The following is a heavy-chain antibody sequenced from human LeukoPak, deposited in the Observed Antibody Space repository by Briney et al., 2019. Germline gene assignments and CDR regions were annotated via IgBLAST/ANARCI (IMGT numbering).Heavy chain of an antibody. CDR1: GSTFSSYG. Sequence: GGSLRLSCAASGSTFSSYGMHWVRQAPGKGLEWVAVIWYDGSNKYYADSVKGRFTISRDNSKNTLYLQMNSLRAEDTAVYYCARGAWIQLWGDYWGQGTLVTVSS. CDR3: ARGAWIQLWGDY. J-gene: IGHJ4*02. V-gene: IGHV3-33*01. D-gene: IGHD5-18*01. CDR2: IWYDGSNK.